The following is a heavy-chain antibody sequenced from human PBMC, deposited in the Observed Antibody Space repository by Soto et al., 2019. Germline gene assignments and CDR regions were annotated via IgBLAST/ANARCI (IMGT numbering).Heavy chain of an antibody. CDR2: ISYDGSNK. D-gene: IGHD3-10*01. CDR1: GFTFSSYG. Sequence: PGGSLRLSCAASGFTFSSYGMHWVRQAPGKGLEWVAVISYDGSNKYYADSVKGRFTISRDNSKNTLYLQMNSLRAEDTAVYYCAKGMVYYYYGMDVWGQGTTVTVS. V-gene: IGHV3-30*18. CDR3: AKGMVYYYYGMDV. J-gene: IGHJ6*02.